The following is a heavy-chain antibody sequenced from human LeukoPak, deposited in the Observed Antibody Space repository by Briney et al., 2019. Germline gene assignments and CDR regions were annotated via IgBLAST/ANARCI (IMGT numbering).Heavy chain of an antibody. CDR1: GFTFSSYG. D-gene: IGHD3-10*01. J-gene: IGHJ4*02. Sequence: PGGTLRLSCAASGFTFSSYGMSWVRQAPGKGLEWVSAISGSGGSTYYADSVKGRFTISRDNSKNTLYLQMNSLGAEDTAVYYCAKDRPDYYGPASDYWGQGTLVTVSS. CDR3: AKDRPDYYGPASDY. V-gene: IGHV3-23*01. CDR2: ISGSGGST.